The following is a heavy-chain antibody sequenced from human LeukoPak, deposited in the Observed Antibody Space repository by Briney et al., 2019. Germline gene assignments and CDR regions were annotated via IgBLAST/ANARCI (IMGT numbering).Heavy chain of an antibody. CDR2: INPDGGST. J-gene: IGHJ4*02. V-gene: IGHV1-46*01. D-gene: IGHD6-13*01. Sequence: ASVKVSCKASGYTFTSYWIQWVRQAPGQGLEWMGLINPDGGSTAYAHRFQGRVIMTRDTSTSTAYMDLSSPRSEDTAVYYCARAPRNSSTMLDYWGQGTLDTVSS. CDR3: ARAPRNSSTMLDY. CDR1: GYTFTSYW.